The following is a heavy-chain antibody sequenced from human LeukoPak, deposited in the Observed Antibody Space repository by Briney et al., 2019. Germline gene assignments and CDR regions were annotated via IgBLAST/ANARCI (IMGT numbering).Heavy chain of an antibody. J-gene: IGHJ4*02. CDR2: IIPIFGTA. CDR1: GGTFSSYA. V-gene: IGHV1-69*01. D-gene: IGHD3-9*01. Sequence: VKVSCKASGGTFSSYAISWVRQAPGQGLEWMGGIIPIFGTANYAQKFQGRVTITADESTSTAYMELSSLRSEDTAVYYCARGRRGYDILTGYTEIDYWGQGTLVTVSS. CDR3: ARGRRGYDILTGYTEIDY.